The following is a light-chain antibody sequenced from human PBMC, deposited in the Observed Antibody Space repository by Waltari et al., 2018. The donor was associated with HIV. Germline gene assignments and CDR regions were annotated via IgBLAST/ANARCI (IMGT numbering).Light chain of an antibody. CDR1: QGVSKN. J-gene: IGKJ4*01. CDR2: WAS. CDR3: QQYYSSPLT. V-gene: IGKV1-27*01. Sequence: MTQSPSSLSASMGDRVTITCRASQGVSKNLAWLQQKPGQRPVLLISWASTREYGVPDRFSGSGSGTDFTFTISSLQAEDVAIYYCQQYYSSPLTFGAGTKVEIK.